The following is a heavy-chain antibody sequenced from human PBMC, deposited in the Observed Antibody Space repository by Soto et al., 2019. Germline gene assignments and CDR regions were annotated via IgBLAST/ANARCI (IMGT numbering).Heavy chain of an antibody. Sequence: PGESLKISCKGSGYSFTGYWIGWVRQMPGKGLEWIVIIYPGDSDTRYSPSFQGQVTISADKSISTAYLQWSSLKASDTAMYYCARPNDFWSGHYYYYYGIDVGGQGTTVTVSS. D-gene: IGHD3-3*01. V-gene: IGHV5-51*01. CDR2: IYPGDSDT. J-gene: IGHJ6*02. CDR3: ARPNDFWSGHYYYYYGIDV. CDR1: GYSFTGYW.